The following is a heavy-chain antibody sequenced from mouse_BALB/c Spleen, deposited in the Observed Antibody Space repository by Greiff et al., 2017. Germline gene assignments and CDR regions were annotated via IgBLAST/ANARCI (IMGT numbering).Heavy chain of an antibody. J-gene: IGHJ2*01. CDR1: GYTFTSYW. CDR2: IYPGDGDT. D-gene: IGHD4-1*01. V-gene: IGHV1-87*01. Sequence: VQLQQSGAELARPGASVKLSCKASGYTFTSYWMQWVKQRPGQGLEWIGAIYPGDGDTRYTQKFKGKATLTADKSSSTAYMQLSSLASEDSAVYYCARSDTGTDYWGQGTTLTVSS. CDR3: ARSDTGTDY.